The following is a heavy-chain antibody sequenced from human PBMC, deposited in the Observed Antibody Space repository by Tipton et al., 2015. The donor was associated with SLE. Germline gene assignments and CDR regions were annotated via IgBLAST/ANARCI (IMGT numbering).Heavy chain of an antibody. CDR2: IRYDGNNK. V-gene: IGHV3-30*02. CDR1: GFTFSSFG. CDR3: AKDKGGVTYIFDY. J-gene: IGHJ4*02. Sequence: GSLRLSCAASGFTFSSFGMHWVRQSPGKGLEWVAFIRYDGNNKYYADSVRGRVTISRDNSKNTLYLQMNSLRAEDTAVYYCAKDKGGVTYIFDYWGQGTLVTVSS. D-gene: IGHD3-10*01.